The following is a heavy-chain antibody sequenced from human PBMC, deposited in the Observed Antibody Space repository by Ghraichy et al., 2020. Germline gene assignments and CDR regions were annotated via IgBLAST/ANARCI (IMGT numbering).Heavy chain of an antibody. CDR1: GFTFRTYW. CDR3: ARVKEFGDYELDF. D-gene: IGHD4-17*01. J-gene: IGHJ4*02. CDR2: ITSDGRST. Sequence: SCEASGFTFRTYWMHWVRQDPVKGLLWISRITSDGRSTDYADSVKGRFTISRDNAKNTLYLQMNSLRDEDTGVYYCARVKEFGDYELDFWGQGTLVTVSS. V-gene: IGHV3-74*01.